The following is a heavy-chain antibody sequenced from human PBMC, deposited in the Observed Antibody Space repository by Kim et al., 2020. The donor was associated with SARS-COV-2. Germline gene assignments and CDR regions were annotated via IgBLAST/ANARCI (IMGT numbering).Heavy chain of an antibody. Sequence: NDAPQLQGRVTVTTDTSTSTDYMELRSLRSDDTAVYYCARVGGIAAAPDFWGQGTLVTVSS. D-gene: IGHD6-13*01. J-gene: IGHJ4*02. CDR3: ARVGGIAAAPDF. V-gene: IGHV1-18*01.